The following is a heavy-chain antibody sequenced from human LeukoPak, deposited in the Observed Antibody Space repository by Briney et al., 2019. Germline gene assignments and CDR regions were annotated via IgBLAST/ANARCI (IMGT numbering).Heavy chain of an antibody. CDR1: GGSISSSTYY. Sequence: KPSETLSLTCTVSGGSISSSTYYWDWIRQPPGKGLEWIGTIYYSGSTYYNPSLKSRVTISVDTSKNQFSLKLSSVTAADTAVYYCARGLLRYFDWSIDYWGQGTLVTVSS. J-gene: IGHJ4*02. CDR2: IYYSGST. D-gene: IGHD3-9*01. V-gene: IGHV4-39*07. CDR3: ARGLLRYFDWSIDY.